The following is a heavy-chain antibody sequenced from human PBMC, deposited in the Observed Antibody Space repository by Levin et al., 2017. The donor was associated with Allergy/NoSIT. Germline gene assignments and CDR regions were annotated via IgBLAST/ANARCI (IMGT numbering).Heavy chain of an antibody. Sequence: PGGSLRLSCAVYGGSFSGYYWSWIRQPPGKGLEWIGEINHSGSTNYNPSLKSRVTISVDTSKNQFSLKLSSVTAADTAVYYCAAGNTLRYFDWSSYGMDVWGQGTTVTVSS. CDR3: AAGNTLRYFDWSSYGMDV. J-gene: IGHJ6*02. V-gene: IGHV4-34*01. CDR2: INHSGST. CDR1: GGSFSGYY. D-gene: IGHD3-9*01.